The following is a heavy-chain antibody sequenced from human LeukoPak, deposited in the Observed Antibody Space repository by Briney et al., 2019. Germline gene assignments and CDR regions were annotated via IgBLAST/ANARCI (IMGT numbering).Heavy chain of an antibody. V-gene: IGHV4-34*01. D-gene: IGHD3-3*01. CDR3: ARRGFGVVPYYYYYYYMDV. Sequence: SETLSLTCAVYGGSFSGYYWSWIRQPPGKGLEWIGEINHSGSTNYNPSLKSRVTISVDTSKNQFSLKLSSVTAADTAVYYCARRGFGVVPYYYYYYYMDVWGKGTTVTVSS. J-gene: IGHJ6*03. CDR1: GGSFSGYY. CDR2: INHSGST.